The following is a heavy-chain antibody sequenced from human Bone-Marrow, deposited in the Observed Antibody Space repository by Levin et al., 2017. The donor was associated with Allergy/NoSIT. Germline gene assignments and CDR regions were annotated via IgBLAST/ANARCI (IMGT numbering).Heavy chain of an antibody. CDR2: ISSSGGST. CDR1: GFTLSSYD. D-gene: IGHD1-26*01. V-gene: IGHV3-23*01. CDR3: ANSFGGGSYNHFYGMDV. Sequence: PGGSLRLSCAASGFTLSSYDMTWVRQAPGRGLEWVSGISSSGGSTYYADSVKGRFTMSRDDSRSTLYLQMSSLRAEDTAVYYCANSFGGGSYNHFYGMDVWGQGTTVTVSS. J-gene: IGHJ6*02.